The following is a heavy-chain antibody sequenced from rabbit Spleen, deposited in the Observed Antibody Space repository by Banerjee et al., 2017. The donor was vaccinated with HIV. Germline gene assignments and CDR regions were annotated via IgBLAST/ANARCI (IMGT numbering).Heavy chain of an antibody. CDR3: ARDVGTSFSTYGMDL. CDR1: GFSFSTRYY. D-gene: IGHD8-1*01. V-gene: IGHV1S40*01. J-gene: IGHJ6*01. CDR2: IDAGSSGTT. Sequence: QSLEESGGDLVKPGASLTLTCTASGFSFSTRYYMCWVRQAPGKGLEWIACIDAGSSGTTYYATWAKGRFTISKTSSTTVTLQMPSLTAADTATYFCARDVGTSFSTYGMDLWGQGTLVTVS.